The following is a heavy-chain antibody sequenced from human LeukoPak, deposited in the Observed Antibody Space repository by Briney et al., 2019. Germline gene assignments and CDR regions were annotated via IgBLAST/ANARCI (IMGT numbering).Heavy chain of an antibody. D-gene: IGHD2-15*01. V-gene: IGHV1-69*13. CDR1: GGTFSSYA. CDR3: ARVSSFCYDY. CDR2: IIPIFGTA. J-gene: IGHJ4*02. Sequence: ASVKVSCKASGGTFSSYAISWVRQAPGQGLEWMGGIIPIFGTANYAQKFQGRVTITADESTSTAYMELNSLRAEDTAVYYCARVSSFCYDYWGQGTLVTVSS.